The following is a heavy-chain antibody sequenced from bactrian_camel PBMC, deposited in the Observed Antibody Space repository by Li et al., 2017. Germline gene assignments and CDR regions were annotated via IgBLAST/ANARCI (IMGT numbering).Heavy chain of an antibody. V-gene: IGHV3S54*01. CDR1: GDIYSRNC. CDR3: AAGLRVYSGGLGRHRCGQSAAEYDY. Sequence: HVQLVESGGGSVQAGGSLRLSCTGSGDIYSRNCMAWFHQPPGKERDWVAGVDSGRGSTHYADSIKGRFTVSQDNSKNSVSLELHGLKPEDSGMYYCAAGLRVYSGGLGRHRCGQSAAEYDYWGQGTQVTVS. CDR2: VDSGRGST. D-gene: IGHD2*01. J-gene: IGHJ4*01.